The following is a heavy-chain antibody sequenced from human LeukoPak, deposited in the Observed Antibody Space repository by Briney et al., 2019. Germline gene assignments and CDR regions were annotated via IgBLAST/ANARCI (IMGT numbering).Heavy chain of an antibody. Sequence: SETLSLTCTVSGGSISSSTYYWAWIRQPPGKGLEWIGSIYYSGGTYDNPSLKSRVTVSIDTSGNQFSLRLRSVTAADIAVYFCARQEDVWGTYRYAGVFDTWGQGTMVTVSS. CDR3: ARQEDVWGTYRYAGVFDT. D-gene: IGHD3-16*02. V-gene: IGHV4-39*01. CDR1: GGSISSSTYY. CDR2: IYYSGGT. J-gene: IGHJ3*02.